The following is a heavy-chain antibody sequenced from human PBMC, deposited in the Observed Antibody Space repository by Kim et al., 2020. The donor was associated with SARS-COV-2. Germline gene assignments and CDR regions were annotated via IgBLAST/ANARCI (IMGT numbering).Heavy chain of an antibody. CDR1: GGSISSGGYY. J-gene: IGHJ5*02. CDR2: IYYSGST. D-gene: IGHD3-10*01. Sequence: SETLSLTCTVSGGSISSGGYYWSWIRQHPGKGLEWIGYIYYSGSTYYNPSLKSRVTISVDTSKNQFSLKLSSVTAADTAVYYCARAAHSGVWFGELLSFFWFDPWGQGTLVTVSS. CDR3: ARAAHSGVWFGELLSFFWFDP. V-gene: IGHV4-31*03.